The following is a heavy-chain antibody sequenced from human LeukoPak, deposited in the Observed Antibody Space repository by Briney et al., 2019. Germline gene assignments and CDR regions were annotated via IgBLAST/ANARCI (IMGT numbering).Heavy chain of an antibody. CDR3: AKDGPVTTYPDY. V-gene: IGHV3-30*02. CDR1: GFTFSSYG. J-gene: IGHJ4*02. D-gene: IGHD4-17*01. CDR2: IQYDGSNK. Sequence: PGGSLRLSCAASGFTFSSYGMHWVRQAPGKGLEWVAFIQYDGSNKYYADSVKGRFTISRDNSKNTLYLQMNSLRAEDTAVYYCAKDGPVTTYPDYWGQGTLVTVSS.